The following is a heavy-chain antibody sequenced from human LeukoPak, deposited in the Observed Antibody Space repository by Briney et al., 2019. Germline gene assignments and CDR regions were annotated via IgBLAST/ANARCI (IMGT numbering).Heavy chain of an antibody. CDR2: ISPYNGNT. CDR3: ARDGGYFDY. Sequence: GASVKVSCKASGYTFRSYGFSGVRQAPGQGLEWMGWISPYNGNTNYEQRFQGRVTMTTDTSTSTAYMELRSLRFDDTAVYYCARDGGYFDYWGRGTLVSVSS. J-gene: IGHJ4*02. V-gene: IGHV1-18*01. CDR1: GYTFRSYG.